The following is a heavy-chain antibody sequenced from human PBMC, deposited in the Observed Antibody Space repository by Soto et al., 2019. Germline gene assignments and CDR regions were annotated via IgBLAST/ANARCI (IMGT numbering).Heavy chain of an antibody. CDR3: ARDLPYYDSSGYYQYYFDY. Sequence: SLRLSCAASGFTFSSYAMHWVRQAPGKGLEWVAVISYDGSNKYYADSVKGRFTISRDNSKNTLYLQMNSLRAEDTAVYYCARDLPYYDSSGYYQYYFDYCGQGTLVTVSS. D-gene: IGHD3-22*01. CDR1: GFTFSSYA. CDR2: ISYDGSNK. V-gene: IGHV3-30-3*01. J-gene: IGHJ4*02.